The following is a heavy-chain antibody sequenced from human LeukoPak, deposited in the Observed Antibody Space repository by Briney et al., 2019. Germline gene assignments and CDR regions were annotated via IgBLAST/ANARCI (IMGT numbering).Heavy chain of an antibody. Sequence: NPSETLSLTCTVSGGSISSSSYYWGWIRQPPGKGLEWIGSIYYSGSTYYNPSLKSRVTISVDTSKNQFSLKLSSVTAADTAVYYCARVEDYYDSSGLDYWGQGTLVTVSS. CDR1: GGSISSSSYY. CDR2: IYYSGST. D-gene: IGHD3-22*01. V-gene: IGHV4-39*07. CDR3: ARVEDYYDSSGLDY. J-gene: IGHJ4*02.